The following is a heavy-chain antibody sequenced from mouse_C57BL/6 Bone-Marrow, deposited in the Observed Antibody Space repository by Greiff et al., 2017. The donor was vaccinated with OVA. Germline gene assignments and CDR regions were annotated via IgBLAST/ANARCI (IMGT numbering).Heavy chain of an antibody. V-gene: IGHV1-72*01. CDR1: GYTFTSYW. CDR2: IDPNSGGT. D-gene: IGHD1-1*01. J-gene: IGHJ2*01. Sequence: VQLQQSGAELVKPGASVKLSCKASGYTFTSYWMHWVKQRPGRGLEWIGRIDPNSGGTTYNEKFKSKATLTVDKPSSTAYMQLSSLTSEDSAVYYCARGETTVSSSSYFDYWGQGTTLTVSS. CDR3: ARGETTVSSSSYFDY.